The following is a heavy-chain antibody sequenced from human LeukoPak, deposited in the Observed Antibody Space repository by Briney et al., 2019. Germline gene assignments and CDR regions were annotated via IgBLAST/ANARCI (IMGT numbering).Heavy chain of an antibody. V-gene: IGHV3-30-3*01. CDR1: GFTFSSYA. CDR2: ISYDGSNK. J-gene: IGHJ4*02. Sequence: GGSLRLSCAASGFTFSSYAMHWVRQAPGKGLEWVAVISYDGSNKYYADSVKGRFTISRDNSKNTLYLQMNSLRAEDTAVYYCARVQIERYSGSYYGLGQTEYFDYWGQGTLVTVSS. D-gene: IGHD1-26*01. CDR3: ARVQIERYSGSYYGLGQTEYFDY.